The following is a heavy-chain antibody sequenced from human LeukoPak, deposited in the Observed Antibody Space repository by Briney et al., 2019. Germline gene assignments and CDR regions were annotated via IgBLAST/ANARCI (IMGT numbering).Heavy chain of an antibody. CDR3: ARSGLTATGEFDF. CDR1: GGSISSSSYY. Sequence: SETLSLTCTVSGGSISSSSYYWGWIRQPPGKGLEWIGSIYYSGTTYYNPSLKSRLTISVDTSKNQFSLKLISVTAADTAVYYCARSGLTATGEFDFWGQGTLVTVSS. V-gene: IGHV4-39*07. CDR2: IYYSGTT. D-gene: IGHD2-15*01. J-gene: IGHJ4*02.